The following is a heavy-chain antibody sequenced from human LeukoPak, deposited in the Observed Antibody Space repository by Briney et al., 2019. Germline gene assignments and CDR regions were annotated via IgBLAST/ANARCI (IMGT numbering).Heavy chain of an antibody. D-gene: IGHD1-26*01. Sequence: PSETLSLTCTVSGGSISSYHWSWIRQPPGKGLEWIGYIYTSGSANYNPSLKSRVTISVDTSKNQFSLKLSSVTAADTAVYYCARLWELTRAFDIWGQGTMVTVSS. J-gene: IGHJ3*02. CDR2: IYTSGSA. CDR1: GGSISSYH. CDR3: ARLWELTRAFDI. V-gene: IGHV4-4*09.